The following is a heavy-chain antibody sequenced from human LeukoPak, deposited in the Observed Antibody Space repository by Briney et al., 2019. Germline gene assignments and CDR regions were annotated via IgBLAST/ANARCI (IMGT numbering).Heavy chain of an antibody. CDR3: ARGPMGYCTSTNCYNFDY. CDR2: IYTRGSS. CDR1: GGSISSYY. V-gene: IGHV4-4*07. Sequence: SETLSLTCTVSGGSISSYYCGWVRQPAGKGLEWVGRIYTRGSSTSNPSFKSRVTFSIDTSKNQFSLKLTSLTPADPVIKSCARGPMGYCTSTNCYNFDYWGQGTLVTVSS. D-gene: IGHD2-2*02. J-gene: IGHJ4*02.